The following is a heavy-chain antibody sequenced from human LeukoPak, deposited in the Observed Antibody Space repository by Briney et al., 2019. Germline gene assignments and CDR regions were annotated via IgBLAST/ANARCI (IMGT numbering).Heavy chain of an antibody. CDR1: GGSISSYY. CDR3: ARGTYYYGSGCSD. Sequence: PFETLSLTCTVSGGSISSYYWSWIRQPPGKGLEWIGYIYYSGSTNYNPSLKSRVTISVDTSKNQFSLKLSSVTAADTAVYYCARGTYYYGSGCSDWGQGTLVTVSS. CDR2: IYYSGST. J-gene: IGHJ4*02. V-gene: IGHV4-59*01. D-gene: IGHD3-10*01.